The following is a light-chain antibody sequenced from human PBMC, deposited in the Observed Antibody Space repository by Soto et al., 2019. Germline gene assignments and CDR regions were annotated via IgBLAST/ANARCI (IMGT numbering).Light chain of an antibody. CDR1: QSVGSY. CDR2: DAS. CDR3: QQYTNWPPIT. Sequence: EIVMTQSPATLSVSPGERATLSCRASQSVGSYLAWYQQKPGQAPRLLIYDASTRATGIPTRFSGSGSGTEFTLTISSLQSEDFAVYYCQQYTNWPPITFGQGTRLEIK. V-gene: IGKV3-15*01. J-gene: IGKJ5*01.